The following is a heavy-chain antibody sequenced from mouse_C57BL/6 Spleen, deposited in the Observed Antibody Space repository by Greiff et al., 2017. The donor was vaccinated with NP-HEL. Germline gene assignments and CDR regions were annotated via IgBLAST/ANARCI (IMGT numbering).Heavy chain of an antibody. J-gene: IGHJ4*01. CDR2: IYPRSGNT. CDR3: ARNGSSYRYAMDY. Sequence: QVQLQHSGAELARPGASVKLSCKASGYTFTSYGISWVKQRTGQGLEWIGEIYPRSGNTYYNEKFKGKATLTADKSSSTAYMELRSLTSEDSAVYFCARNGSSYRYAMDYWGQGTSVTVSS. CDR1: GYTFTSYG. D-gene: IGHD1-1*01. V-gene: IGHV1-81*01.